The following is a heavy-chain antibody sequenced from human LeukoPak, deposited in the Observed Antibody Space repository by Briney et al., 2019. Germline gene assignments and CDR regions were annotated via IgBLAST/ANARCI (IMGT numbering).Heavy chain of an antibody. J-gene: IGHJ5*02. CDR2: IYYSGGT. CDR3: ATWYSSGWDDNWFDP. D-gene: IGHD6-19*01. V-gene: IGHV4-39*01. CDR1: GGSISSSSYY. Sequence: SETLSLTCTVSGGSISSSSYYWGWIRELPGKELEWIGSIYYSGGTYYSPSLKSRVTISVDTSKNQFSLKLSSVTAAVTAVYYCATWYSSGWDDNWFDPWGQGTLVTVSS.